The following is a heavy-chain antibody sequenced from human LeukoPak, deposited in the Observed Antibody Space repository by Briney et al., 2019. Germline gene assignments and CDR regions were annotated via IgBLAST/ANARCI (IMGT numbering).Heavy chain of an antibody. Sequence: ASVKVSCKASGYTFTSYGISWVRQARGQGLEWMGWISAYNGNTNYAQKLQGRDTMTTGTSTSTAYMELRSLRSDDTAVYYCARGPVVTIFEVAPGDGMDVWGQGTTVTVSS. CDR2: ISAYNGNT. D-gene: IGHD3-3*01. V-gene: IGHV1-18*01. CDR1: GYTFTSYG. J-gene: IGHJ6*02. CDR3: ARGPVVTIFEVAPGDGMDV.